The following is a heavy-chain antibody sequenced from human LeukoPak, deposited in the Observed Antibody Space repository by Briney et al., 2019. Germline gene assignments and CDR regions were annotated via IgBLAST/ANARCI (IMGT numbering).Heavy chain of an antibody. J-gene: IGHJ3*02. CDR1: GYSFTTYW. CDR2: IYPGDSET. CDR3: SRAHSYDVLTGYPDAFDM. Sequence: GESLQISCQGSGYSFTTYWIAWVRQMPGKGLEWLGIIYPGDSETRYSPSFQGQATISADKSISSAYLQWSSLKASDTAMYYCSRAHSYDVLTGYPDAFDMWGQGTMVTVSS. V-gene: IGHV5-51*01. D-gene: IGHD3-9*01.